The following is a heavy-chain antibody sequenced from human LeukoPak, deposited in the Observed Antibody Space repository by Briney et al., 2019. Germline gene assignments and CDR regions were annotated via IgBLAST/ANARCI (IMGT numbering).Heavy chain of an antibody. Sequence: SQTLSLTRTVSGGSISSYYWSWIRQPAGKGLEWIGRIYTSGSTNYNPSLKRRVTMSVDTSKNQFSLKLSSVTAADTAVYYCARDQTGYYDSSGLDYWGQGTLVTVSS. V-gene: IGHV4-4*07. CDR3: ARDQTGYYDSSGLDY. D-gene: IGHD3-22*01. CDR2: IYTSGST. J-gene: IGHJ4*02. CDR1: GGSISSYY.